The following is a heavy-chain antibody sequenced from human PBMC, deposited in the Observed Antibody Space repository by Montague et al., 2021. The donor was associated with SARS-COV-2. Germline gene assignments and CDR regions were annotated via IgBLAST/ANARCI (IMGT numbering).Heavy chain of an antibody. J-gene: IGHJ6*02. CDR1: GFTFSSYA. D-gene: IGHD2-2*01. V-gene: IGHV3-30*04. Sequence: SLILSCAASGFTFSSYAMHWVRQAPVKGLEWVAVISYDGSNKYYXDSVKGRFTISRDNSKNTLYLQMNSLRAEDAAVYYCARAASQLPASWDRAYYYYGMDVWGQGTTVTVSS. CDR3: ARAASQLPASWDRAYYYYGMDV. CDR2: ISYDGSNK.